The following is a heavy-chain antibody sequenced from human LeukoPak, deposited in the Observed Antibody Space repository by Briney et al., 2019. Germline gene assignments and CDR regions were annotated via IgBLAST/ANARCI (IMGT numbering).Heavy chain of an antibody. J-gene: IGHJ4*02. CDR2: ISAYNGNT. CDR1: GYTFTSYG. CDR3: ARDPFTVTTLPYFDY. D-gene: IGHD4-11*01. Sequence: ALVKVSCKASGYTFTSYGISWVRQAPGQGLEWMGWISAYNGNTNYAQKLQGRVTMTTDTSTSTAYMELRSLRSDDTAVYYCARDPFTVTTLPYFDYWGQGTLVTVSS. V-gene: IGHV1-18*01.